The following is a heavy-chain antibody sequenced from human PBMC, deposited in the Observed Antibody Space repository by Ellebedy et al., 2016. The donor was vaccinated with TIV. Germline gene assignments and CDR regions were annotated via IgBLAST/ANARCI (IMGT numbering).Heavy chain of an antibody. V-gene: IGHV3-30-3*02. Sequence: PGGSLRLSCAASGFTFSNFGLHWLRQAPGRGLEWVAVVSNDGSEKHYTDSAKGRFTISRDNSNNMLYLQMNSLRAEDTAVYHCAKSESEDSVYRAAESWGQGTPVTVSA. CDR3: AKSESEDSVYRAAES. D-gene: IGHD3-16*02. J-gene: IGHJ5*02. CDR1: GFTFSNFG. CDR2: VSNDGSEK.